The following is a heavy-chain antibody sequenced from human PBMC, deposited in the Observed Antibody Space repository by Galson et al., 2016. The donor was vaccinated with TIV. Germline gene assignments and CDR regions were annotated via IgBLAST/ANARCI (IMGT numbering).Heavy chain of an antibody. D-gene: IGHD1-7*01. J-gene: IGHJ4*02. Sequence: SLRISCAASGFTFDSYTFHWVRQTPGKGLEWVAIISHDGNNKDFADSVQGRFTISRDSSKNTVFLQMNSLRLEDTAVYYCTRDGRGNWKYVDYFDYWGQGTLVTVSS. CDR1: GFTFDSYT. CDR3: TRDGRGNWKYVDYFDY. V-gene: IGHV3-30-3*01. CDR2: ISHDGNNK.